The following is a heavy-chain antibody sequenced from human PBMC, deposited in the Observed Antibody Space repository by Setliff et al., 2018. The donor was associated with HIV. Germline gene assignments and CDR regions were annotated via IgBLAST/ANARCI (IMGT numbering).Heavy chain of an antibody. D-gene: IGHD1-26*01. Sequence: GGSLRLSSAASGFTFSSYNMNWVRQAPGKGLEWVSYISSSGSTIYYADSVKGRFTISRDNAKNSLYLQMNSLRAEDTAVYYCARARGSPTSYFDYWGQGTLVTVSS. CDR2: ISSSGSTI. CDR3: ARARGSPTSYFDY. V-gene: IGHV3-48*04. CDR1: GFTFSSYN. J-gene: IGHJ4*02.